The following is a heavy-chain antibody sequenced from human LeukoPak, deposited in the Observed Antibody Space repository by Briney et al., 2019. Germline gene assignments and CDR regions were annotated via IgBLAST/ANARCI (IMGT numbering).Heavy chain of an antibody. J-gene: IGHJ4*02. CDR2: ISAYNGNT. CDR1: GYTFTSYG. CDR3: ARNQPYAYGGYVGY. D-gene: IGHD5-12*01. Sequence: ASVKVSCKASGYTFTSYGISWVRQAPGQGLEWMGWISAYNGNTNYAQKLQGRVTMTTDTSTSTAYMELRSLRSDDTAVYYCARNQPYAYGGYVGYWGQGTLVTVSS. V-gene: IGHV1-18*01.